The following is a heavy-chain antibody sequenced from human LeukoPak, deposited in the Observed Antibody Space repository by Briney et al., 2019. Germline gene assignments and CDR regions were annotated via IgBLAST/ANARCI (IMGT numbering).Heavy chain of an antibody. CDR3: ARHGSIATGAFTY. V-gene: IGHV4-39*01. CDR2: IYYSAST. Sequence: PSETLSLTCSVSGGSISRSSYYWGWPRQPPGKGLEWIGSIYYSASTYYNPSLKSRVTISVDTSRNQFSLKLGSVTAADTAVYYCARHGSIATGAFTYWGQGTLVTVSS. CDR1: GGSISRSSYY. J-gene: IGHJ4*02. D-gene: IGHD6-13*01.